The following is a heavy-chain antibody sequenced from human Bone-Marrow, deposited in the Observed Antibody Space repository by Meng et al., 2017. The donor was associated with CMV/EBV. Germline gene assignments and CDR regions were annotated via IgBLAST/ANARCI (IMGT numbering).Heavy chain of an antibody. V-gene: IGHV1-69*10. D-gene: IGHD5-18*01. CDR2: IIPILGIT. CDR3: ARDHTANLDY. Sequence: SVKVSCKASGGTFSSYAINWVRQAPGQGLEWMGGIIPILGITKYAQKFQGRVTITADKSTSTAYLELSSLRSEDTAVYYCARDHTANLDYWGQGTLVTVSS. CDR1: GGTFSSYA. J-gene: IGHJ4*02.